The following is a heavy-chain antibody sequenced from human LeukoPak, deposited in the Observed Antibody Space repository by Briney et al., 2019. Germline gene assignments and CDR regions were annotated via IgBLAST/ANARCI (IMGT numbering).Heavy chain of an antibody. CDR2: IYSGGSA. Sequence: GGSLRLSCAASGFTVSSNYMSWVRQAPGKGLEWVSVIYSGGSAYYADSVKGRFTISRDNSKNTLYLQMNSLRAEDTAVYYCARDGDYGYYFDYWGQGTLVTVSS. CDR3: ARDGDYGYYFDY. D-gene: IGHD4-17*01. V-gene: IGHV3-53*01. CDR1: GFTVSSNY. J-gene: IGHJ4*02.